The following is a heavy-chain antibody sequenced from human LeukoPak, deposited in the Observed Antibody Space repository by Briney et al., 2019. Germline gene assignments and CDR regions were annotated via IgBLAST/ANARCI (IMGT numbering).Heavy chain of an antibody. J-gene: IGHJ4*02. V-gene: IGHV1-69*13. Sequence: SVKVSFTASGGTFSSYAISWVRQAPGQGLEWMGGIIPIFGTANYAQKFQGRVTITADESTSTAYMELSSLRSEDTAVYYCWGGGWKKPFDYWGQGTLVTVSS. D-gene: IGHD2-21*01. CDR1: GGTFSSYA. CDR2: IIPIFGTA. CDR3: WGGGWKKPFDY.